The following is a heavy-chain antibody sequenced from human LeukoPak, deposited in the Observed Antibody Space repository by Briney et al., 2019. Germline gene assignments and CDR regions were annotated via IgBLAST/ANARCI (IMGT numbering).Heavy chain of an antibody. CDR1: GFTFSVSW. CDR3: ARDPAYGALDY. D-gene: IGHD4-17*01. Sequence: GGSLRLSCVASGFTFSVSWMTWVRQAPGRGLEWVGNIDPDGNTKNYVDSVKGRFTFSRGNARSSLYLQMNNLRGEDTGVYYCARDPAYGALDYWGQGTLVTVSS. J-gene: IGHJ4*02. CDR2: IDPDGNTK. V-gene: IGHV3-7*01.